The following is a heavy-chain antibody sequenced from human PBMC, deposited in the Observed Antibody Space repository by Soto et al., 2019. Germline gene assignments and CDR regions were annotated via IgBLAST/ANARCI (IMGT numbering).Heavy chain of an antibody. J-gene: IGHJ6*02. V-gene: IGHV3-30-3*01. CDR3: AGSYYDCLSGYENLYGMDV. D-gene: IGHD3-3*01. CDR1: GFTFSSYA. CDR2: ISYDGSNK. Sequence: QVQLVESGGGVVQPGRSLRLSCAASGFTFSSYAMHWVRQAPGTGLEWEAVISYDGSNKYYADSVKGRFTISRDNSKNTLYLQMTSLRAEDTALYYCAGSYYDCLSGYENLYGMDVWGPGTTVTFS.